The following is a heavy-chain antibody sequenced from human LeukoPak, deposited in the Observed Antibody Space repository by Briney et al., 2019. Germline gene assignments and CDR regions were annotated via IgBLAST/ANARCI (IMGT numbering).Heavy chain of an antibody. V-gene: IGHV3-23*01. CDR2: ISGSGGST. D-gene: IGHD6-19*01. CDR3: AKWLYSSGWYYFDY. Sequence: PGESLRLSCAASGFTFSSHAMSWVRQAPGKGLEWVSGISGSGGSTNYADSVQGRFTISRDNSKHTLYLQMNSLRAEDTAVYYCAKWLYSSGWYYFDYWGQGTLVTVSA. J-gene: IGHJ4*02. CDR1: GFTFSSHA.